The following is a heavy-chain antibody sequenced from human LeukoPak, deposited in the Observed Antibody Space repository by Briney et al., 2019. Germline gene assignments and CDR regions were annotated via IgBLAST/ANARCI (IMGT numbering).Heavy chain of an antibody. D-gene: IGHD3-3*01. CDR2: ISGSGGST. Sequence: GGSLRLSCAVSGFIVSSNYMSWVRQAPGKGLEWVSAISGSGGSTYYADSVKGRFTISRDNSKNTLYLQMNSLRAEDTAVYYCARYDFRGNYWGQGTLVTVSS. J-gene: IGHJ4*02. V-gene: IGHV3-23*01. CDR1: GFIVSSNY. CDR3: ARYDFRGNY.